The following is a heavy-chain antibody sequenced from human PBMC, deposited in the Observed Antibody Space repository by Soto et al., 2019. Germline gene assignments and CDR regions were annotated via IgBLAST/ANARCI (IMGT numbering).Heavy chain of an antibody. CDR2: ISGSGDST. Sequence: EVQLLESGGGLVQPGGSLRLSCAASGFTFSSYAMSWVRQAPGKGLEWVSGISGSGDSTYYADSVKGRFTISRDNSKNPLHLQMNSLRAEDTAVYYCAKGFPGIAVAGTGYFQHWGQGTLVTVSS. CDR3: AKGFPGIAVAGTGYFQH. V-gene: IGHV3-23*01. J-gene: IGHJ1*01. D-gene: IGHD6-19*01. CDR1: GFTFSSYA.